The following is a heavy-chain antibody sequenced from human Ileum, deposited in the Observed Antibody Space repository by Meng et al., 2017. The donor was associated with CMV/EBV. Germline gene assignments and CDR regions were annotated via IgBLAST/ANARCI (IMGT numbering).Heavy chain of an antibody. CDR2: VYSRGST. J-gene: IGHJ4*02. Sequence: QGHMQEAGPGLVRPSQTMSLTCTVSGGSISGYYWSWIRQPATKGLEWIGRVYSRGSTDYNPSLQSRVTMSVDTSKNQFSLKLSSVTAADTAVYYCARGSSSWAFDYWGQGTLVTVSS. V-gene: IGHV4-4*07. D-gene: IGHD2-2*01. CDR3: ARGSSSWAFDY. CDR1: GGSISGYY.